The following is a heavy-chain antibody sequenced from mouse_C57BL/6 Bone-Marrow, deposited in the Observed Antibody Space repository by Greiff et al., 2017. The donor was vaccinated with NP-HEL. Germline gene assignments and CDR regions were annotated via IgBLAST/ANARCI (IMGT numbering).Heavy chain of an antibody. CDR3: ARSGCYERFAY. J-gene: IGHJ3*01. V-gene: IGHV1-26*01. D-gene: IGHD2-3*01. CDR1: GYTFTDYY. CDR2: INPNNGGT. Sequence: EVQLQQSGPELVKPGASVKISCKASGYTFTDYYMNWVKQSHGKSLEWIGDINPNNGGTSYNQKFKGKATLTVDKSSSTAYMELRSLTSEDSAVYYCARSGCYERFAYWGQGTLVTVSA.